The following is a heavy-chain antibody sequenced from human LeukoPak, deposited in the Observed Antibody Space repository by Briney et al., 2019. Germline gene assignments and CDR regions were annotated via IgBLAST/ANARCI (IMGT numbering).Heavy chain of an antibody. J-gene: IGHJ4*02. CDR1: GSSFTSYW. CDR2: IYPGDSDT. CDR3: ARLKFYDSSGYYYYFDY. Sequence: GESLKISCKGSGSSFTSYWIGWVRQLPGKGLEWMGIIYPGDSDTRYSPSFQGQVTISADKSISTAYLQWSSLKASDTAMCYCARLKFYDSSGYYYYFDYWGQGTLVTVSS. V-gene: IGHV5-51*01. D-gene: IGHD3-22*01.